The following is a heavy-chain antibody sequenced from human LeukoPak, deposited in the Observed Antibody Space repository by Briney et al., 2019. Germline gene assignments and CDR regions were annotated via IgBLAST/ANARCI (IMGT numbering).Heavy chain of an antibody. CDR1: GYTFTGYY. CDR3: ARDPIAVAGAHYFDY. Sequence: ASVKVSCKASGYTFTGYYMHWVRQAPGQGLEWMGWISAYNGNTNYAQKLQGRVTMTTDTSTSTAYMELRSLRSDDTAVYYCARDPIAVAGAHYFDYWGQGTLVTVSS. CDR2: ISAYNGNT. D-gene: IGHD6-19*01. J-gene: IGHJ4*02. V-gene: IGHV1-18*04.